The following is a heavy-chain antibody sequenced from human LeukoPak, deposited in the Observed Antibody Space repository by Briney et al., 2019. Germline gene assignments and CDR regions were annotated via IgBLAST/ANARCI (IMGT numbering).Heavy chain of an antibody. D-gene: IGHD3-10*01. Sequence: KSSETLSLTCTVSGDSISSGSYYWSWIRQPAGKGLEWIGRIYGRGGSNYNPSLKSRVTISIDKSKNQFSLNLSSVTAADTAVYYCARSDGYGLIGIWGQGTMVTVSS. V-gene: IGHV4-61*02. J-gene: IGHJ3*02. CDR3: ARSDGYGLIGI. CDR1: GDSISSGSYY. CDR2: IYGRGGS.